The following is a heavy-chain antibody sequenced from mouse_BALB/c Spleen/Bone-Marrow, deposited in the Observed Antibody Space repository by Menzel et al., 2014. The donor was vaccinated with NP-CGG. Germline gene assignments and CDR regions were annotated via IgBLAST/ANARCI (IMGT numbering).Heavy chain of an antibody. D-gene: IGHD1-3*01. CDR3: ARSGNFFDY. CDR2: ITSSGRT. V-gene: IGHV3-2*02. J-gene: IGHJ2*01. Sequence: EVQLQQSGPGLVKPSQSLSLTCTVTGYSITSGFAWNWIRQFPGNNLEWMGYITSSGRTSYHPSLKGRISITRDTSKKQFFLQLNSVTTEDTATYYCARSGNFFDYWGQGATLTVSS. CDR1: GYSITSGFA.